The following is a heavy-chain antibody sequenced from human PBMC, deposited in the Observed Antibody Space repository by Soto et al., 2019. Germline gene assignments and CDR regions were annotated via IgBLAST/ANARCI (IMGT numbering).Heavy chain of an antibody. CDR2: ILPVFGTA. CDR1: GGTFSTSS. J-gene: IGHJ3*02. Sequence: SVKVSCKASGGTFSTSSINWLRQAPGQRPEWMGNILPVFGTADYAQKFRDRVTITADKSTNTAYMELRSLFSEDAAVYYCARGHEYCGHRDDFASWGQGTVVTVSS. V-gene: IGHV1-69*06. CDR3: ARGHEYCGHRDDFAS. D-gene: IGHD2-8*02.